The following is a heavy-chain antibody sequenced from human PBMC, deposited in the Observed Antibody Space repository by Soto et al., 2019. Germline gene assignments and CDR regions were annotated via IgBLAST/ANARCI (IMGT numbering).Heavy chain of an antibody. D-gene: IGHD6-13*01. CDR3: FIDMPYNSIWYSIPALEF. V-gene: IGHV3-23*01. Sequence: GKGLEVVSAISGSGGSTYYADSVKGRFTISRDNSKNTLYLQMNSLRAEDTAVYYCFIDMPYNSIWYSIPALEFLVQGTTVT. CDR2: ISGSGGST. J-gene: IGHJ6*01.